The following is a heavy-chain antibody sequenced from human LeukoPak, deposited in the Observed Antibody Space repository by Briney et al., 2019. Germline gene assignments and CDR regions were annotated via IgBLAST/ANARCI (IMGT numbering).Heavy chain of an antibody. J-gene: IGHJ4*02. CDR3: VGGIGWQPDY. V-gene: IGHV3-7*03. CDR2: ISQDGREK. CDR1: AGFTFSDYW. D-gene: IGHD6-19*01. Sequence: GGSLRLSCAASAGFTFSDYWMNWVRQAPGKGLEWVAIISQDGREKLYVDSVKGRFTISRDNAKSSLYLQINSLRAEDTAVYYCVGGIGWQPDYWAREPWSPSPQ.